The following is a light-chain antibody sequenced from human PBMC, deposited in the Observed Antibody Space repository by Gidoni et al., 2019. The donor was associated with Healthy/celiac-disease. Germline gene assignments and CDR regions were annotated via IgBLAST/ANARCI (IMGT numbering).Light chain of an antibody. V-gene: IGKV1-39*01. CDR1: QSISSY. CDR3: QQSYSTPT. CDR2: AAS. J-gene: IGKJ4*01. Sequence: DIQMTQSPSSLSASVGDRVTITCRASQSISSYLNWYQQKPGKAPKLLIYAASSLQSRVPSRFSGSGSGTDFTLTISSLQPEDFATYYCQQSYSTPTFGGXTKVEIK.